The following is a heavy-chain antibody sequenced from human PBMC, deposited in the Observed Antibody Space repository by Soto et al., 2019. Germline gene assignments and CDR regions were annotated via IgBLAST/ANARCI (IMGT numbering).Heavy chain of an antibody. Sequence: QVPLVESGGGVVQPGRSLRLSCAASGFTFSSYGMHWVRQAPGKGLEWVAVIWYDGSNKYYADSVKGRFTISRDNSKNTLYLQMNSLRAEDTAVYYCARGKLRSGAFDIWGQGTMVTVSS. CDR1: GFTFSSYG. CDR3: ARGKLRSGAFDI. D-gene: IGHD4-17*01. J-gene: IGHJ3*02. CDR2: IWYDGSNK. V-gene: IGHV3-33*01.